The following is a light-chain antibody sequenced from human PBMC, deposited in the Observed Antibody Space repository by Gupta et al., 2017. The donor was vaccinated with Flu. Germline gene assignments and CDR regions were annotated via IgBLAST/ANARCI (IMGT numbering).Light chain of an antibody. Sequence: QSVLAQPPSASGTPGQRVTISCSGSSSNIGSNAVHWYQQVPGTAPKLLIYDNNQRPSGVPDRFSGSKSGTSASLAISGLQSEEEADYYCAAWDDSLNGHYVFGTGTEVTVL. CDR2: DNN. V-gene: IGLV1-44*01. CDR3: AAWDDSLNGHYV. CDR1: SSNIGSNA. J-gene: IGLJ1*01.